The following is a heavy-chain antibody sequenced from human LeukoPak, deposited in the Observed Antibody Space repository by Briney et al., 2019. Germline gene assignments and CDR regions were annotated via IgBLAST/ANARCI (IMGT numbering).Heavy chain of an antibody. J-gene: IGHJ4*02. V-gene: IGHV1-2*02. CDR2: INPNSGGT. Sequence: GASVKVSCKASGYTFTGYYMHWVRQAPGQGLEWMGWINPNSGGTNYAQKFQGRVTMTRDTSISTAYMELSRLRSDDTAVYYCARETDIVVVPAASRRLDYWGQGTLVTVSS. D-gene: IGHD2-2*01. CDR3: ARETDIVVVPAASRRLDY. CDR1: GYTFTGYY.